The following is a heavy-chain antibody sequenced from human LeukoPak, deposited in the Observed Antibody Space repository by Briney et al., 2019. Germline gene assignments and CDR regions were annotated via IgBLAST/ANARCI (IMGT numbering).Heavy chain of an antibody. D-gene: IGHD2-15*01. J-gene: IGHJ4*02. Sequence: GGSLRLSCAASGFTFSGSAMHWVRQASGKGLEWVGRIRSKANSYATAYAASVKGRFTISRDDSKNTAYLQMNSLRAEDTAVYYCATLSVVVVPAELNWGQGTLVTVSS. CDR3: ATLSVVVVPAELN. CDR2: IRSKANSYAT. V-gene: IGHV3-73*01. CDR1: GFTFSGSA.